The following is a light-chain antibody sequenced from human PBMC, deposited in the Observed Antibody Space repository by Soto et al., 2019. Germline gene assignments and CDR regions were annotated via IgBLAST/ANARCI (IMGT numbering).Light chain of an antibody. Sequence: IQLTQSPSSLSASVGDRVIITCRASQDISNFLAWYQQKPGKAPQLLIYAASTLQTGVPSRFSGSGSGTDFTLTISSLQPEDFATYYCQQYSQWPLYTFGQGTKV. J-gene: IGKJ2*01. V-gene: IGKV1-9*01. CDR3: QQYSQWPLYT. CDR1: QDISNF. CDR2: AAS.